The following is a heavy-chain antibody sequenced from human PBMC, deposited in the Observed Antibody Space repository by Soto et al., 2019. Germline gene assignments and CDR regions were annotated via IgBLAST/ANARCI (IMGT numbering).Heavy chain of an antibody. Sequence: QVQLQQWGAGLLKPSETLSLTCAVYGGSFSGYYWSWIRQPPGKGLEGIGEVNHRGSTNYNPSLKRRVTISVDTSKNKIGPKLNSVAAADTAVYYCKRAGYRRGYADYWGRGTLVTVSS. D-gene: IGHD5-12*01. CDR3: KRAGYRRGYADY. V-gene: IGHV4-34*01. CDR1: GGSFSGYY. CDR2: VNHRGST. J-gene: IGHJ4*02.